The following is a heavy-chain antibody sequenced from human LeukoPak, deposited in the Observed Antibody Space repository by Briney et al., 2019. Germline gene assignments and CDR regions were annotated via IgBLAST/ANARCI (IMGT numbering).Heavy chain of an antibody. J-gene: IGHJ3*02. CDR2: ISYGGSNK. CDR1: GFSFSSYG. CDR3: AKDSPLNAFDI. Sequence: PWGSLTLSCAVSGFSFSSYGMHWIRQPPGKGLEWVAVISYGGSNKYYADSVKGRFTISRDNSKNTLYLQMNSLRAEDTAVYYCAKDSPLNAFDIWGQGTMVTVSS. V-gene: IGHV3-30*18.